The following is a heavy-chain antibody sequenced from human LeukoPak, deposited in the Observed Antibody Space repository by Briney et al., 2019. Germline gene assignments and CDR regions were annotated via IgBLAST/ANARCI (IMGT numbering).Heavy chain of an antibody. J-gene: IGHJ4*02. V-gene: IGHV3-74*01. CDR3: GRGHWGLDY. Sequence: PGGSLRLSCAASGFSFSFYWMHWVRQAPGKGPVWVSRIKTDGSIADYADSVKGRFTISRDNAKNTLYLQMNSLRAEDTAVYYCGRGHWGLDYWGQGTLVTVSS. D-gene: IGHD7-27*01. CDR2: IKTDGSIA. CDR1: GFSFSFYW.